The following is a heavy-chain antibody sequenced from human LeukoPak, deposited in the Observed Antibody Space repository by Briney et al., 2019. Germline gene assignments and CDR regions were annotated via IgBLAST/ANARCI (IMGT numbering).Heavy chain of an antibody. CDR2: INHSGST. CDR1: GGSFSGYY. Sequence: PSETLSLTCAVYGGSFSGYYWSWLRQPPGKGLEWIGEINHSGSTNYNPSLKSRVTISVDTSKNQFSLKLSSVTAADTAVYYCARGRYYYDSSGYMDYYYYMDVWGKGTTVTVSS. J-gene: IGHJ6*03. CDR3: ARGRYYYDSSGYMDYYYYMDV. D-gene: IGHD3-22*01. V-gene: IGHV4-34*01.